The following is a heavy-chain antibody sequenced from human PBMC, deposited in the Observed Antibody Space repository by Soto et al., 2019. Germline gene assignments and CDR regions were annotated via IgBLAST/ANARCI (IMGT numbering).Heavy chain of an antibody. Sequence: SETLSLTCTVSGGSISNYYWSWIRQPPGRGLEWIGHIFYSGSTNYNPALKSRVTISVDTSKNQFSLKLSSVTAADTAVYYCARGIRGYNYWGQGTLVTVSS. J-gene: IGHJ4*02. CDR2: IFYSGST. CDR1: GGSISNYY. CDR3: ARGIRGYNY. D-gene: IGHD5-18*01. V-gene: IGHV4-59*12.